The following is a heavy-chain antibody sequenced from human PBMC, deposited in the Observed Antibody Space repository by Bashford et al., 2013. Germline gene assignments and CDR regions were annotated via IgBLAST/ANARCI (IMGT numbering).Heavy chain of an antibody. Sequence: SVKVSCKASGGTFSSYAISWVRQAPGQGLEWMGGIIPIFGTANYAQKFQGRVTITADESTSTAYMELSSLRSEDTAVYYCARDIEVGDGSGSLIDYVGPGNPGHRLL. V-gene: IGHV1-69*13. J-gene: IGHJ4*02. CDR2: IIPIFGTA. CDR1: GGTFSSYA. CDR3: ARDIEVGDGSGSLIDY. D-gene: IGHD3-16*01.